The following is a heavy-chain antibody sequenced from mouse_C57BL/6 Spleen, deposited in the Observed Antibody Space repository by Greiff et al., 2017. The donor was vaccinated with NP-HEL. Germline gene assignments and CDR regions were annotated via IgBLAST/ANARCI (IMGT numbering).Heavy chain of an antibody. D-gene: IGHD2-3*01. CDR3: ARGLLLLAY. CDR1: GYTFTSYW. J-gene: IGHJ3*01. V-gene: IGHV1-52*01. Sequence: QVQLQQPGAELVRPGSSVKLSCKASGYTFTSYWMHWVKQRPIQGLEWIGNIDPSDSETQYNQKFKDKATLTVDKSSSTAYMQLSSLTSEDSAVYYCARGLLLLAYWGQGTLVTVSA. CDR2: IDPSDSET.